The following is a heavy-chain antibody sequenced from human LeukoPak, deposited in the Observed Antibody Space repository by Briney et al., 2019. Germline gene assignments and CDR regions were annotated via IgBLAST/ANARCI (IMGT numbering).Heavy chain of an antibody. D-gene: IGHD3-9*01. J-gene: IGHJ3*02. CDR2: IYTSGST. CDR1: GGSISSYY. Sequence: SETLSLTCTVSGGSISSYYWSWIRQSAGKGLEWIGRIYTSGSTNYNPPLKSRVTMSVDTSKNQFSLKLSSVTAADTAVYYCARQYYDILTGYDRGDAFDIWGQGTMVTVSS. CDR3: ARQYYDILTGYDRGDAFDI. V-gene: IGHV4-4*07.